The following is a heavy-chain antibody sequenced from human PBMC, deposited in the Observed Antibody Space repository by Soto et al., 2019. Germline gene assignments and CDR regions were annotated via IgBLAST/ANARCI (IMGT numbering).Heavy chain of an antibody. CDR2: IDWDDDK. V-gene: IGHV2-70*01. J-gene: IGHJ6*02. CDR1: GFSLSTSGMC. Sequence: SGPTLVNPTQTLTLTCTFSGFSLSTSGMCVSWIRQPPGKALEWLALIDWDDDKYYSTSLKTRLTISKDTSKNQVVLTMTNMDPVDTVTYYCARILSYYDILTGPGGMDVWGQGTTVTVPS. CDR3: ARILSYYDILTGPGGMDV. D-gene: IGHD3-9*01.